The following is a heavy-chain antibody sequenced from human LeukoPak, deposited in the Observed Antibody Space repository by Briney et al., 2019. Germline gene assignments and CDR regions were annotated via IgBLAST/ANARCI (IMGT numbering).Heavy chain of an antibody. V-gene: IGHV3-30*02. CDR1: GFTFTNYG. D-gene: IGHD1-1*01. J-gene: IGHJ4*02. Sequence: GGSLRLSCAASGFTFTNYGMHWVRQAPGKGLEWVAYIASDGNYRDYVDSVRGRFTVSRDNSKNTLYLQMDSLGAEDTAVYYCANLPYNWNEYFDDYWGQGTLVTVSS. CDR2: IASDGNYR. CDR3: ANLPYNWNEYFDDY.